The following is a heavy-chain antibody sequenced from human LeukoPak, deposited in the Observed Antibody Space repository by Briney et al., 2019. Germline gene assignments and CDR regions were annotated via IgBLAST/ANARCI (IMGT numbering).Heavy chain of an antibody. CDR1: GGTFSGYA. CDR2: IIPIFGTA. Sequence: ASVKVSCTASGGTFSGYAISWVRQAPGQGLEWMGGIIPIFGTANYAQKFQGRVTITADKSTSTAYMELSSLRSEDTAVYYCASTPWTAMLTGYYYGMDVWGQGTTVTVSS. CDR3: ASTPWTAMLTGYYYGMDV. D-gene: IGHD5-18*01. V-gene: IGHV1-69*06. J-gene: IGHJ6*02.